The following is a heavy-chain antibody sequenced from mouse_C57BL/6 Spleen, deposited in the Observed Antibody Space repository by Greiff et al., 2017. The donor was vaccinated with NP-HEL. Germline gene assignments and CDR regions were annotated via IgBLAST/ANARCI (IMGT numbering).Heavy chain of an antibody. CDR2: IRSKSSNYAT. V-gene: IGHV10-3*01. Sequence: EVMLVESGGGLVQPKGSLKLSCAASGFTFNTYAMHWVRQAPGKGLEWVARIRSKSSNYATYYADSVKDRFTISRDDSQSMLYLQMNNLKTEDTAMYYCVRLTTVVADWYFDVWGTGTTVTVSS. CDR1: GFTFNTYA. D-gene: IGHD1-1*01. J-gene: IGHJ1*03. CDR3: VRLTTVVADWYFDV.